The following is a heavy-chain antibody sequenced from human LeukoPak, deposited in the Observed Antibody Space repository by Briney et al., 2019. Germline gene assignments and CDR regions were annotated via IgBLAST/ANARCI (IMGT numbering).Heavy chain of an antibody. CDR3: ARVGRFCGGDCYSLDY. J-gene: IGHJ4*02. CDR2: IYYSGST. Sequence: PSETLSLTCTVSGGSISSGDYYWSWIRQPPGKGLEWIGYIYYSGSTYYNPSLKSRVTISVDTSKNQFSLKLSSVTAADTAVYYCARVGRFCGGDCYSLDYWGQGTLVTVSS. CDR1: GGSISSGDYY. D-gene: IGHD2-21*01. V-gene: IGHV4-30-4*08.